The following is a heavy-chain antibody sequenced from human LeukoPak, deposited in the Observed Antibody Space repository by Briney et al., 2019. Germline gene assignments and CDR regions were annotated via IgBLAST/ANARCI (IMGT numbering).Heavy chain of an antibody. J-gene: IGHJ6*04. V-gene: IGHV3-23*01. CDR1: GFTFSSYA. D-gene: IGHD3-22*01. CDR2: ISGSGGST. Sequence: GGSLRLSCAASGFTFSSYAMSWVRQAPGKGLEWVSAISGSGGSTYYADSVKGRFTISRDNAKNSLYLQMNSLRAEDTAVYYCARGEDRAYYYGMDVWGKGTTVTVSS. CDR3: ARGEDRAYYYGMDV.